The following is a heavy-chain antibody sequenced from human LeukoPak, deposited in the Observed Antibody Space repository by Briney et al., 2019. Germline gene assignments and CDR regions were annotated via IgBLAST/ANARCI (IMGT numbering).Heavy chain of an antibody. CDR2: IIPILGIA. Sequence: GASVKVSCKASGGTFSSYAISWVRQAPGQGLEWMGRIIPILGIANYAQKFQGRVTITADKSTSTAYMELSSLRSEDTAVYYCASLGGDMDLDTFDYYYSGMDLWGQGTTVTVSS. J-gene: IGHJ6*02. D-gene: IGHD2-21*02. CDR1: GGTFSSYA. CDR3: ASLGGDMDLDTFDYYYSGMDL. V-gene: IGHV1-69*04.